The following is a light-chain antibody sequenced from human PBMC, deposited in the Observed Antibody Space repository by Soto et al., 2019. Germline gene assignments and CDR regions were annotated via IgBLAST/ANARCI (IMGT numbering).Light chain of an antibody. V-gene: IGLV1-44*01. J-gene: IGLJ1*01. CDR2: SNN. Sequence: QSVLTQPPSASGTPGQRVTISCSGSSSNIGSNAVNWYQQLPGTAPKLLIYSNNQRPSGVPDRFSVSKSGTSASLAISGLQSEDEADYFCAAWDDSLTGYVFGTGTKVTVL. CDR1: SSNIGSNA. CDR3: AAWDDSLTGYV.